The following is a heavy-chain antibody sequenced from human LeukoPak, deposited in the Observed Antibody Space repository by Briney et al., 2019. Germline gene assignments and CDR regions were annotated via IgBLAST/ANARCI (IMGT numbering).Heavy chain of an antibody. D-gene: IGHD2-15*01. Sequence: ASVKVSCKASGYTFTSYGISWVRQAPGQGLEWMGWISAYNGNTNYAQKLQGRVTMTTDTSTSTAYMELRSLRSDDTAVYYCARKVGAATLAGDYYYYMDVWGKGTTVTISS. CDR1: GYTFTSYG. CDR3: ARKVGAATLAGDYYYYMDV. J-gene: IGHJ6*03. CDR2: ISAYNGNT. V-gene: IGHV1-18*01.